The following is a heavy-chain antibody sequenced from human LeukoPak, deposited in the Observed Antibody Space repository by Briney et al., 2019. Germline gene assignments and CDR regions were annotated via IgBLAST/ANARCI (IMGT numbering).Heavy chain of an antibody. D-gene: IGHD6-19*01. J-gene: IGHJ2*01. CDR3: ARPGIAVAWKWYFDL. Sequence: PSETLCLTCAVYGGSFSGYYWSWIRQPPGKGLEWIGEINHSGSTNYNPSLKSRVTISVDTSKNQFSLKLSSVTAADTAVYYCARPGIAVAWKWYFDLWGRGTLVTVSS. V-gene: IGHV4-34*01. CDR2: INHSGST. CDR1: GGSFSGYY.